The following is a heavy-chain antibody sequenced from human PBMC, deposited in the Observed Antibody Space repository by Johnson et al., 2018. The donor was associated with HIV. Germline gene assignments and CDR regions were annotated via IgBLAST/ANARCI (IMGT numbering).Heavy chain of an antibody. CDR3: ARESSDVGDFDI. D-gene: IGHD3-10*02. V-gene: IGHV3-7*05. Sequence: VQLVESGGGLVQSRRSLRLSCAASGFTFNVHRMNWVRQAPGKGLEWVTNIKEDGSEKYYVDSVQGRFTISRDNAKNSLYLQMDSLRAEDTAVYYCARESSDVGDFDIWGHGTMVTVSS. J-gene: IGHJ3*02. CDR2: IKEDGSEK. CDR1: GFTFNVHR.